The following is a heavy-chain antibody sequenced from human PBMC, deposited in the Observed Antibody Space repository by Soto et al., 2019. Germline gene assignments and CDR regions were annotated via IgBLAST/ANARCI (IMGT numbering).Heavy chain of an antibody. CDR1: GCSISIYY. CDR3: ARVRYGMDV. CDR2: IYYSGGT. J-gene: IGHJ6*02. Sequence: TLSLTCTFSGCSISIYYWSRIRQPPGKGLEWIGYIYYSGGTNYNPSLKSRVTISVDTSKNQFSLKLNSVTAADTAVYYCARVRYGMDVWGQGTTVTVSS. V-gene: IGHV4-59*01.